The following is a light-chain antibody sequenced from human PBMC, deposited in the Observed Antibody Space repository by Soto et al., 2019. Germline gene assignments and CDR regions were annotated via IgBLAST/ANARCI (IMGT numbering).Light chain of an antibody. V-gene: IGLV2-14*01. CDR3: SSYTSSTDYG. Sequence: QSVLTQPASVSGSPGQSITISCTGTSSDVGTYNYVSWYQQHPGKAPKLIIYEVSNRPSGVSNRFSGSKSGNTASLTISGLQAEDEADYYCSSYTSSTDYGFGTGTKVTVL. CDR2: EVS. J-gene: IGLJ1*01. CDR1: SSDVGTYNY.